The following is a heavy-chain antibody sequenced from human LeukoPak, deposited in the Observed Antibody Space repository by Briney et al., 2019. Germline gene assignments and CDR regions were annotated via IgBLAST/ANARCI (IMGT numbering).Heavy chain of an antibody. CDR2: ICYSEST. CDR1: GGSISSSY. CDR3: ARGDAAERFDY. V-gene: IGHV4-59*12. Sequence: PSETLSLTCTVSGGSISSSYWSWIRQPPGKGLEWIACICYSESTNYNPSLKNRVSISVDTSKNQFSLKLSSVTAADTAVYYCARGDAAERFDYWGQGTLVTVSS. J-gene: IGHJ4*02. D-gene: IGHD1-1*01.